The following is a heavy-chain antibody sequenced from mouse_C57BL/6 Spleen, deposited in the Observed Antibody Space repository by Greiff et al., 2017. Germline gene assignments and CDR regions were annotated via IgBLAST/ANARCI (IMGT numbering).Heavy chain of an antibody. CDR1: GYAFSSSW. J-gene: IGHJ4*01. CDR3: AEGGNSLYYAMDY. CDR2: IYPGDGDT. D-gene: IGHD2-1*01. V-gene: IGHV1-82*01. Sequence: QVQLQQSGPELVKPGASVKISCKASGYAFSSSWMNWVKQRPGKGLEWIGRIYPGDGDTNYNGKFKGKATLTADKSSSTAYMQLSSLTSEDSAVYFCAEGGNSLYYAMDYWGQGTSVTVSS.